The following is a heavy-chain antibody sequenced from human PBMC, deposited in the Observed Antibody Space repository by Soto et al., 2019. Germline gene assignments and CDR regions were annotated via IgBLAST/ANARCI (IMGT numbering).Heavy chain of an antibody. CDR1: GGSISSGDYY. V-gene: IGHV4-30-4*01. J-gene: IGHJ5*02. D-gene: IGHD3-16*01. Sequence: SKTQSLTCTVSGGSISSGDYYWSWIRQPPGKGLEWIGYIYYSGSTFYNPSLKNRVTISLDTSKIQFSLKLSSVTAADTAVYYCAREGGDNWFDPWGQGTLVTVSS. CDR3: AREGGDNWFDP. CDR2: IYYSGST.